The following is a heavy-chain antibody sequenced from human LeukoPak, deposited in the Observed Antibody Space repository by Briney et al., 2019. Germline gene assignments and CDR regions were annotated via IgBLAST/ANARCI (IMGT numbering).Heavy chain of an antibody. V-gene: IGHV1-24*01. Sequence: ASVKVSCKVSGYTLTELSMHWVRQAPGKGLEWMGGFDPEDGETIYAQKFQGRVTMTEDTSTDTAYMELSSLRSEDTAVYYCATGVVVVPAAAFDIWGQGTMVTVSS. CDR2: FDPEDGET. CDR1: GYTLTELS. CDR3: ATGVVVVPAAAFDI. D-gene: IGHD2-2*01. J-gene: IGHJ3*02.